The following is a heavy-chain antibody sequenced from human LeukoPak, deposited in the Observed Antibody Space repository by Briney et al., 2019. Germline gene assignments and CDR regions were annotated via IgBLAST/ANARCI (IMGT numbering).Heavy chain of an antibody. D-gene: IGHD3-22*01. J-gene: IGHJ4*02. CDR2: INSDGSST. Sequence: PGGSLRLSCAASGFTFSSYWMHWVRQAPGKGLVWVSRINSDGSSTSYADSVKGRFTISRGNAKNTLYLQMNSLRAEDTAVYYCARGYYYDSSGYFAGVCWGQGTLVTVSS. CDR3: ARGYYYDSSGYFAGVC. CDR1: GFTFSSYW. V-gene: IGHV3-74*01.